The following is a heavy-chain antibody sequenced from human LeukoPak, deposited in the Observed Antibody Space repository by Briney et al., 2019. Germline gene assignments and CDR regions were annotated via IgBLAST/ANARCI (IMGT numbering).Heavy chain of an antibody. Sequence: GRSLRLSCAASGFTFSSYGMHWVRQAPGKGLEWVAVISYDGSNKYYADSVKGRFTISRDNSKNTLYLQMNSLRAEDTAVYYCARDPPFLWGQGTLVTVSS. CDR3: ARDPPFL. V-gene: IGHV3-30*03. CDR2: ISYDGSNK. J-gene: IGHJ4*02. CDR1: GFTFSSYG.